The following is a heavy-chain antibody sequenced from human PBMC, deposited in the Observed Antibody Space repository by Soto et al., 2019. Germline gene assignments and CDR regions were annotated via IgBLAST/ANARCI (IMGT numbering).Heavy chain of an antibody. V-gene: IGHV4-59*01. J-gene: IGHJ4*02. CDR3: ASGLDSYGYNYYFDY. CDR1: GGSISSYY. D-gene: IGHD5-18*01. Sequence: SETLSLTCIVSGGSISSYYWGWIRQPPGKGLEWIGYIYYSGSTNYNPSLKSRVTISVDTSKNQFSLKLSSVTAADTAVYYCASGLDSYGYNYYFDYWGQGTLVTVSS. CDR2: IYYSGST.